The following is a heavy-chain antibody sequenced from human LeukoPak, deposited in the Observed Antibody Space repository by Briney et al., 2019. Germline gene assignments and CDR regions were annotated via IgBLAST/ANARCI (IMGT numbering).Heavy chain of an antibody. CDR1: GFNFSFYG. V-gene: IGHV3-33*01. D-gene: IGHD6-19*01. Sequence: PGRSLRLSCAASGFNFSFYGMQWVRQAPGKGLEWVAVIWYDASKTYYADSVKGRFTISRGNSKNTLYLQMNSLTVEDTALYYCVRDDGWYKVDYWGQGTLVTVSS. CDR2: IWYDASKT. J-gene: IGHJ4*02. CDR3: VRDDGWYKVDY.